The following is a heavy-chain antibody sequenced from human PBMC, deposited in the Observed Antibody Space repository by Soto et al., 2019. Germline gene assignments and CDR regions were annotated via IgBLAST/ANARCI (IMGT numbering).Heavy chain of an antibody. V-gene: IGHV3-30-3*01. D-gene: IGHD3-22*01. CDR1: GFTFSSYA. CDR3: ARDLDDSSGEDY. Sequence: AGGSLRLSCAASGFTFSSYAMHWVRQAPGKGLEWVAVISYDGSNKYYADSVKGRFTISRDNSKNTLYLQMNSLRAEDTAVYYCARDLDDSSGEDYWGQGTLVTVSS. J-gene: IGHJ4*02. CDR2: ISYDGSNK.